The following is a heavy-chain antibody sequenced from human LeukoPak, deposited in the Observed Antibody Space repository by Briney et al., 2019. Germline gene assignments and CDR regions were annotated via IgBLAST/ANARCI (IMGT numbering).Heavy chain of an antibody. CDR1: GFTLSSYW. D-gene: IGHD6-6*01. J-gene: IGHJ5*02. V-gene: IGHV3-7*01. CDR3: AGYSRSSGWFDP. Sequence: GGSLRLSCAATGFTLSSYWMSWVRQAPGKGLEWVANIKQDGSEKDYVDSVKGRFTISRDNAKNSLYLQMNSLRAEDTAVYYCAGYSRSSGWFDPWGQGTLVTVSS. CDR2: IKQDGSEK.